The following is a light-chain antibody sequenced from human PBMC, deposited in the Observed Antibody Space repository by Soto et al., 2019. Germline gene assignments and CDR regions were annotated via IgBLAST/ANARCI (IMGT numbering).Light chain of an antibody. CDR1: QTVSNN. CDR2: GAS. Sequence: EIVMTQSPVTLSVSPGERVTLSCRASQTVSNNLAWYQQKPGQAPRLLIYGASTRATDIPARFAGSGSGTEFSRTITSLQSEDFAIYYCQQYHNRPPWTFGQGTRVEIK. J-gene: IGKJ1*01. V-gene: IGKV3-15*01. CDR3: QQYHNRPPWT.